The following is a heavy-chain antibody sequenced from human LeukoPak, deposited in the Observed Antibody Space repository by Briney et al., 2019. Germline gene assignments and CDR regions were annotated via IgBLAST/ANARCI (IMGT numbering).Heavy chain of an antibody. D-gene: IGHD1-26*01. CDR1: AFTFSSYA. V-gene: IGHV3-23*01. Sequence: VGSLRLSCAASAFTFSSYAMSWVRQAPGKGLEWVSAISGSGGSTYYADSVKGRFTISRDNFQNTLYLQMNSLRAEDTAVYYCAKSLRMFWGSYYEWGQGTLVTVSS. CDR3: AKSLRMFWGSYYE. CDR2: ISGSGGST. J-gene: IGHJ4*02.